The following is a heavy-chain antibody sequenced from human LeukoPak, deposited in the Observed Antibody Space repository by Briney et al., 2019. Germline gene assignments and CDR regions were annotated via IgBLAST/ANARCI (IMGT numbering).Heavy chain of an antibody. J-gene: IGHJ3*02. CDR2: IWYDGSNQ. CDR3: AKDRSTYYYDSSGYYPDAFDI. D-gene: IGHD3-22*01. V-gene: IGHV3-30*02. Sequence: GGSLRLSCAASGFTFRNHGMHWVRQAPGKGLEWVAVIWYDGSNQYYADSVKGRFTISRDNSKNTLYLQMNSLRAEDTAVYYCAKDRSTYYYDSSGYYPDAFDIWGQGTMVTVSS. CDR1: GFTFRNHG.